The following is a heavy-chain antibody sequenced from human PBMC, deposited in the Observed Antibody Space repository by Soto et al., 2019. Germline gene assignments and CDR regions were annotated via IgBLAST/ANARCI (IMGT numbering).Heavy chain of an antibody. Sequence: GGSLRLSCAASGFTFSSYDMHWVRQATGKGLEWVSAIGTAGDTYYPGSVKGRFTYSGENARNSLYLQMNSLRAGDTAGYYCARESAIVTMVRGVINYYYYMDVWGKGTTVTVSS. CDR1: GFTFSSYD. J-gene: IGHJ6*03. CDR3: ARESAIVTMVRGVINYYYYMDV. D-gene: IGHD3-10*01. CDR2: IGTAGDT. V-gene: IGHV3-13*01.